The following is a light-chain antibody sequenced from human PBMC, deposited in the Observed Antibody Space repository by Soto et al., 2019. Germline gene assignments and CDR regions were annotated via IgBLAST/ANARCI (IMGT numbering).Light chain of an antibody. J-gene: IGKJ5*01. V-gene: IGKV1-39*01. CDR2: GAS. CDR3: HQTYSPPAIT. Sequence: DIQMTQSPSSLSASVGDRVTITCRASQSINTSLNWYQQQPGKAPKVLLYGASSLQGGVPSRFSGSGSGSDFTLTNARLQPEDFAIYYCHQTYSPPAITFGQGTRLDIK. CDR1: QSINTS.